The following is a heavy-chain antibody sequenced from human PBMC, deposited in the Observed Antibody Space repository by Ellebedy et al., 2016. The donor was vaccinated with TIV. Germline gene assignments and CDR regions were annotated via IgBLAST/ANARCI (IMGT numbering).Heavy chain of an antibody. CDR3: ASRMIFGMGIDAFDI. CDR2: IYYSGST. CDR1: GGSISSYY. J-gene: IGHJ3*02. V-gene: IGHV4-59*01. D-gene: IGHD3/OR15-3a*01. Sequence: GSLRLXXTVSGGSISSYYWSWIRQPPGKGLEWIGYIYYSGSTNYNPSLKSRVTISVDTSKNQFSLKLSSVTAADTAVYYCASRMIFGMGIDAFDIWGQGTMVTVSS.